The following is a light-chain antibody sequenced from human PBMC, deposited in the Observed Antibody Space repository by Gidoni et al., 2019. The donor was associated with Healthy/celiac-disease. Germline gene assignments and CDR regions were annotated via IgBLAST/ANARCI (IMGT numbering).Light chain of an antibody. J-gene: IGKJ2*01. V-gene: IGKV1-39*01. CDR2: AAS. Sequence: DIQMTKSPSSLSASVGDRVTITCRASQSISSDLNWYQQKPGKAPKLLIYAASSLQSGVPSRFSGSGSGTDFTLTISRLQPEDFSTYYCQQSYSTPHTFGQGTKLEIK. CDR3: QQSYSTPHT. CDR1: QSISSD.